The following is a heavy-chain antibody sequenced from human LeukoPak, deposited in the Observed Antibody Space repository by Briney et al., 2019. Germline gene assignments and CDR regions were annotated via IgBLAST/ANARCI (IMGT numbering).Heavy chain of an antibody. CDR1: GYSISSDYY. CDR2: IYHSGRT. CDR3: ARHRRLNAWSGYYRPFDY. J-gene: IGHJ4*02. D-gene: IGHD3-3*01. Sequence: SETLSLTCAVCGYSISSDYYWGWIRQPPGKGLEWIGIIYHSGRTYYNPSLKSRVSISVETSKNQFSLKLSSVTAADTAVYYCARHRRLNAWSGYYRPFDYWGQGTLVTVSS. V-gene: IGHV4-38-2*01.